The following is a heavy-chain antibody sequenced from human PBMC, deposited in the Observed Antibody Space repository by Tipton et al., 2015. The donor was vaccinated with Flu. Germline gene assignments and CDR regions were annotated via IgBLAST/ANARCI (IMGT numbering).Heavy chain of an antibody. CDR1: GYFISSGYF. CDR3: ASWGWGGDY. CDR2: FHQTKNP. D-gene: IGHD7-27*01. J-gene: IGHJ4*02. V-gene: IGHV4-38-2*02. Sequence: TLSLTCTVSGYFISSGYFWGWIRQPPGKGLEWIGSFHQTKNPHYNPSLRSRVTISADTSKNQFSLKLSSVTAADTAVYYCASWGWGGDYWGQGTLVTVSS.